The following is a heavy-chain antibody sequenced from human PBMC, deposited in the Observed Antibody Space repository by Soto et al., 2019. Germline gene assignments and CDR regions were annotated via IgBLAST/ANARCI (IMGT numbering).Heavy chain of an antibody. CDR1: GFNVGAFA. CDR2: ISVSGAFI. J-gene: IGHJ4*02. CDR3: TRETVAGITGLDY. V-gene: IGHV3-23*01. D-gene: IGHD1-20*01. Sequence: GGSLRLSCAASGFNVGAFAVNWVRQAPGKGLEWVSGISVSGAFIYYADSVRGRFSISRDASENILYLQMNSLRVDDTALYYCTRETVAGITGLDYWGPGTLVTV.